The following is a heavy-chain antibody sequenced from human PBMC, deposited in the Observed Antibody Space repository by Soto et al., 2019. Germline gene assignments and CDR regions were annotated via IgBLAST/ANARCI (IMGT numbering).Heavy chain of an antibody. D-gene: IGHD6-19*01. CDR3: AKVPGPYSSGPTGYYSDY. Sequence: PGGSLRLSCAASGFTFSSYAMSWVRQAPGKGLEWVSAISGSGGSTYYADSVKGRFTTSRDNSKNTLYLQMNSLRAEDTAVYYCAKVPGPYSSGPTGYYSDYWGQGTLVTVSS. CDR1: GFTFSSYA. J-gene: IGHJ4*02. CDR2: ISGSGGST. V-gene: IGHV3-23*01.